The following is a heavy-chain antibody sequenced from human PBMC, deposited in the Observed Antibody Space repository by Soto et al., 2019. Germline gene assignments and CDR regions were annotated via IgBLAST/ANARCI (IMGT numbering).Heavy chain of an antibody. Sequence: ETLSLTCTVSGGSISSSSYYWGWIRQPPGKGLEWIGSIYYSGSTYYNPSLKSRVTISVDTSKNQFSLKLSSVTAADTAVYYCARQIVVVPAAMTNWFDPWGQGTLVTVSS. V-gene: IGHV4-39*01. CDR3: ARQIVVVPAAMTNWFDP. J-gene: IGHJ5*02. CDR1: GGSISSSSYY. D-gene: IGHD2-2*01. CDR2: IYYSGST.